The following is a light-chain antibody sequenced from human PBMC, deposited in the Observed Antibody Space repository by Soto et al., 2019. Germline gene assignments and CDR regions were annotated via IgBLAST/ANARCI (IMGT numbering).Light chain of an antibody. CDR1: QSISSW. CDR3: QQYNSDSRT. J-gene: IGKJ1*01. Sequence: DIQMTQSPSTLSASVGDRVTITCRASQSISSWMAWYQQKPGKAPKLLIYDASSVESGVPSRFSGSGSGTEFSLTIGSLQPDDFATYYCQQYNSDSRTFGQGTKVEMK. V-gene: IGKV1-5*01. CDR2: DAS.